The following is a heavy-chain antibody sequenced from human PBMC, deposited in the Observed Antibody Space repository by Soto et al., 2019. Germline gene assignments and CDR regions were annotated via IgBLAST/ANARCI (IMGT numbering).Heavy chain of an antibody. Sequence: ASVKVSCKASGYTFTSYYMHWVRQAPGQGLEWMGIINPSGGSTSYAQKFQGRVTMTRDTSTSTVYMELSSLRSEDTAVYYCAREQGLYCSSTSCYAFGDNYGRDVCGQGPTVTVSS. D-gene: IGHD2-2*01. CDR2: INPSGGST. CDR1: GYTFTSYY. J-gene: IGHJ6*02. V-gene: IGHV1-46*01. CDR3: AREQGLYCSSTSCYAFGDNYGRDV.